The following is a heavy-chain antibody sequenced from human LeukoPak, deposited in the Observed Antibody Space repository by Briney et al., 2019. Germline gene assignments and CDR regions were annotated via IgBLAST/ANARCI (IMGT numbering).Heavy chain of an antibody. Sequence: PSETLSLTCTVSGGSISSSTYYWGWIRQPPGKGLEWIGTIYYSGITYYNPSLKSRVTISVDTSKNQFSLKLSSVTATDTAVYYCARHQDLTGDFDYWGQGTLVTVSS. V-gene: IGHV4-39*01. D-gene: IGHD7-27*01. J-gene: IGHJ4*02. CDR1: GGSISSSTYY. CDR3: ARHQDLTGDFDY. CDR2: IYYSGIT.